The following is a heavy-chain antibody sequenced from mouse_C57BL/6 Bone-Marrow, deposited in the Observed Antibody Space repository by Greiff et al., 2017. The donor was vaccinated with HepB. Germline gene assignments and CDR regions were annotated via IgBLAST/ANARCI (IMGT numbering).Heavy chain of an antibody. V-gene: IGHV5-12*01. D-gene: IGHD2-2*01. CDR2: ISNGGGST. CDR3: ARPYMVTGYFDV. Sequence: EVHLVESGGGLVQPGGSLKLSCAASGFTFSDYYMYWVRQTPEKRLEWVAYISNGGGSTYYPDTVKGRFTISRDNAKNTLYLQMSRLKSEDTAMYYCARPYMVTGYFDVWGTGTTVTVSS. CDR1: GFTFSDYY. J-gene: IGHJ1*03.